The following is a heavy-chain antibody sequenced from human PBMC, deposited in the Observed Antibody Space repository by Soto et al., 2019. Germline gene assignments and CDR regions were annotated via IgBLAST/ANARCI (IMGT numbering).Heavy chain of an antibody. Sequence: PSETLSLTCTLSGGSISSYYWSWIRQPPGKGLEWIGYIYYSGSTNYNPSLKSRVTISVDTSKNQFSLKLSSVTAADTAVYYCARAYGGYADYWGQGALVSVSS. CDR1: GGSISSYY. V-gene: IGHV4-59*01. CDR3: ARAYGGYADY. CDR2: IYYSGST. J-gene: IGHJ4*02. D-gene: IGHD5-12*01.